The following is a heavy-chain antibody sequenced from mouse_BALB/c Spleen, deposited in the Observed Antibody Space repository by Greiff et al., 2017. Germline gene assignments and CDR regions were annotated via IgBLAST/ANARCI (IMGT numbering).Heavy chain of an antibody. V-gene: IGHV5-12-2*01. Sequence: EVKLMESGGGLVQPGGSLKLSCAASGFTFSSYTMSWVRQTPEKRLEWVAYISNGGGSTYYPDTVKGRFTISRDNAKNTLYLQMSSLKSEDTAMYYCARHGGFAYWGQGTLVTVSA. CDR3: ARHGGFAY. CDR1: GFTFSSYT. CDR2: ISNGGGST. J-gene: IGHJ3*01.